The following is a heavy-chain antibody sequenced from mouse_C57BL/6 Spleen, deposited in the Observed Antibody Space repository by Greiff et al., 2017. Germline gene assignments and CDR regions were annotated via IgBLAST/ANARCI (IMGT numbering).Heavy chain of an antibody. CDR1: GFNIKDYY. D-gene: IGHD2-3*01. Sequence: EVQLQQSGAELVRPGASVKLSCTASGFNIKDYYMHWVKQRPEQGLEWIGRIDPEDGDTEYAPKFQGKATMTADTSSNTAYLQLSSLTSEDTAVYYCTQGDGYYYYAMDYWGQGTSVTVSS. V-gene: IGHV14-1*01. CDR3: TQGDGYYYYAMDY. J-gene: IGHJ4*01. CDR2: IDPEDGDT.